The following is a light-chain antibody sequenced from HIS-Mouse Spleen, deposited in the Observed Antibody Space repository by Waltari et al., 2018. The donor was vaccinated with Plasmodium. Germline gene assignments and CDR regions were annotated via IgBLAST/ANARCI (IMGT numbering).Light chain of an antibody. J-gene: IGLJ3*02. CDR1: KLGDKY. V-gene: IGLV3-1*01. Sequence: SYELTQPPSVSVSPGQTASITCSGDKLGDKYACWYQQKPGQSPVLVIYQDSKRPAGIPVRFAGCNSGKTATLAISGTQAMDEADYYCQAWDSSTAVFGGGTKLTVL. CDR3: QAWDSSTAV. CDR2: QDS.